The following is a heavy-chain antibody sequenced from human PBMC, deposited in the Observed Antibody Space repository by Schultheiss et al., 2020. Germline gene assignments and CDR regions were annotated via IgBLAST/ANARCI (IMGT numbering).Heavy chain of an antibody. Sequence: SETLSLTCTVSGGSINSGGYYWSWIRQHPGKGLEWIGYIYYSGSTYYNPSLKSRVTISVDTSKNQFSLKLSSVTAADTAVYYCARSYYDYVWGSSAPDYWGQGTLVTVSS. CDR3: ARSYYDYVWGSSAPDY. J-gene: IGHJ4*02. V-gene: IGHV4-31*03. CDR2: IYYSGST. D-gene: IGHD3-16*01. CDR1: GGSINSGGYY.